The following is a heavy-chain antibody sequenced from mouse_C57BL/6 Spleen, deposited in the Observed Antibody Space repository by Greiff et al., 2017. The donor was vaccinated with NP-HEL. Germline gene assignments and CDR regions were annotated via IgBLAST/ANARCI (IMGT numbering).Heavy chain of an antibody. CDR2: IYPGDGDT. Sequence: QVQLQQSGPELVKPGASVKISCKASGYAFSSSWMNWVKQRPGKGLEWIGRIYPGDGDTNYNGKFKGKATLTADKSSSTAYMQLSSLTSEDSAVYFCARGRAYDGYSPGFDVWGTGTTVTVSS. V-gene: IGHV1-82*01. J-gene: IGHJ1*03. D-gene: IGHD2-3*01. CDR1: GYAFSSSW. CDR3: ARGRAYDGYSPGFDV.